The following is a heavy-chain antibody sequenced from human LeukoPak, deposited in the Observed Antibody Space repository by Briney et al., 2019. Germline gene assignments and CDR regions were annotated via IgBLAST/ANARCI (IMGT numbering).Heavy chain of an antibody. CDR2: ITPIFGTA. D-gene: IGHD6-13*01. CDR1: GGTFSSYA. CDR3: ARGRIAAARDAFDI. V-gene: IGHV1-69*13. J-gene: IGHJ3*02. Sequence: SVKVSCKASGGTFSSYAISWVRQAPGQGLEWMGGITPIFGTANYAQKFQGRVTITADESTSTAYMELSSLRSEDTAVYYCARGRIAAARDAFDIWGQGTMVTVSS.